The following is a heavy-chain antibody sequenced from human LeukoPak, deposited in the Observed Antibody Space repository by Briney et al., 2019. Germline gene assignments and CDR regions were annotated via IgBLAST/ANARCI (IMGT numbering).Heavy chain of an antibody. CDR2: TYYRSKWYN. V-gene: IGHV6-1*01. J-gene: IGHJ6*03. CDR1: GDSVSSNSAA. D-gene: IGHD6-13*01. Sequence: SQTLSLTCAISGDSVSSNSAAWNWIRQSPSRGLEWLGRTYYRSKWYNDYAVSVKSRITINPDTSKNQFSLQLNSVTPEDTAVYYCARGVYSGSWYSFYYMDVWGKGTTVTVSS. CDR3: ARGVYSGSWYSFYYMDV.